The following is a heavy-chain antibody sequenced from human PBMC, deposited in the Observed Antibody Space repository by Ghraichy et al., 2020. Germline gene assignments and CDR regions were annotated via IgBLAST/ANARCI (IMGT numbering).Heavy chain of an antibody. CDR1: GGSISRSTYH. CDR3: ATHDRYFDF. J-gene: IGHJ4*02. Sequence: SETPSLTCTVSGGSISRSTYHWGWIRQPPGKGLEWIGSIYYSGSTYYNPSLKSRVTMSVDTSKNQFSLKLSSVTAADTAVYYCATHDRYFDFWGQGTQVTVSS. CDR2: IYYSGST. V-gene: IGHV4-39*01.